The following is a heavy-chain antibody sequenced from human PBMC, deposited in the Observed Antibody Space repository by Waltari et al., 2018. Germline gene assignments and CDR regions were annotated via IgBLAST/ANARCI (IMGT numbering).Heavy chain of an antibody. Sequence: QLQLQESGPGLVKPSETLSLTCTVSGGSISSSSYYWGWIRQPPGKGLEWIGSIYYSGGTYYNPSLKSRVTISVDTSKNQFSLKLSSVTAADTAVYYCARHRRSSTIPYYYYYMDVWGKGTTVTVSS. CDR3: ARHRRSSTIPYYYYYMDV. V-gene: IGHV4-39*01. J-gene: IGHJ6*03. D-gene: IGHD2-2*01. CDR2: IYYSGGT. CDR1: GGSISSSSYY.